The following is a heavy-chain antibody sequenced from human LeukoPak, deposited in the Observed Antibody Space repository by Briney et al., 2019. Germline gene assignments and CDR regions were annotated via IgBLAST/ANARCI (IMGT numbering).Heavy chain of an antibody. V-gene: IGHV4-59*08. CDR2: IYYSGST. CDR3: ARHTKTAGVVFDI. CDR1: GGSISSYY. Sequence: SETLSLTCTVSGGSISSYYWSWIRQPPGKGLEWIGYIYYSGSTNYNPSLKSRVTISVDTSKNQFSLKLSSVTAADTAVYYCARHTKTAGVVFDIWGQGTMVTVSS. J-gene: IGHJ3*02. D-gene: IGHD6-13*01.